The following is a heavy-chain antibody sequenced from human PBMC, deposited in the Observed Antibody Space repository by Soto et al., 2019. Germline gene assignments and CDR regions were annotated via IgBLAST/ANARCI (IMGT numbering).Heavy chain of an antibody. J-gene: IGHJ4*02. D-gene: IGHD3-10*01. CDR1: GFTFSSYS. Sequence: EVQLVESGGGLVKPGGSLRLSCAASGFTFSSYSMNWVRQAPGKGLEWVSSISSSSSYIYYADSVKCRFTISRDNAKNSLYLQMNSLRAEDTAVYYCARDITGGRGWFGELLPFDYWGQGTLVTVSS. CDR3: ARDITGGRGWFGELLPFDY. V-gene: IGHV3-21*01. CDR2: ISSSSSYI.